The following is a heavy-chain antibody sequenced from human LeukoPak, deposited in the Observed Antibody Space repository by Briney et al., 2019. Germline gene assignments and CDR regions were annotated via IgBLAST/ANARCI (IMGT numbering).Heavy chain of an antibody. CDR1: GGSVSSYY. CDR2: IYYSGST. Sequence: SETLSLTCTVSGGSVSSYYWSWIRQPPGKGLEWIGYIYYSGSTNYNPSLKSRVTISVDTSKNQFSLKLSSVTAADTAVYYCARHADYYDSKYFDYWGQGTLVTVSS. D-gene: IGHD3-22*01. V-gene: IGHV4-59*02. CDR3: ARHADYYDSKYFDY. J-gene: IGHJ4*02.